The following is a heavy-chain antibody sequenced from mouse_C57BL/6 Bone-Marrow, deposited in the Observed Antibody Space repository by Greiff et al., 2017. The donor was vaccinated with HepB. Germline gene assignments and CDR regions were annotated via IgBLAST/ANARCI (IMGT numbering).Heavy chain of an antibody. Sequence: EVHLVESGGGLVQPGGSLSLSCAASGFTFTDYYMSWVRQPPGKALEWLGFIRNKANGYTTEYSASVKGRFTISRDNSQSILYLQMNALRAEDSATYYCASGRVSYFDYWGQGTTLTVSS. CDR3: ASGRVSYFDY. V-gene: IGHV7-3*01. CDR1: GFTFTDYY. J-gene: IGHJ2*01. CDR2: IRNKANGYTT. D-gene: IGHD1-1*01.